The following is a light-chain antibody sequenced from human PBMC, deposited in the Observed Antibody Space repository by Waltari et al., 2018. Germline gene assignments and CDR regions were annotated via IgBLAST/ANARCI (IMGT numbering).Light chain of an antibody. CDR1: SSNIGSKS. Sequence: QSVLTQPPSVSGTHGQRVSFSCSGSSSNIGSKSVNWYQQVPGTAPKLLIYSNNQRPSGVLDRFSGSKSGTSASLAISGLQSEDEADYYCATWDDSLNGLFGGGTRLTVL. V-gene: IGLV1-44*01. CDR2: SNN. J-gene: IGLJ2*01. CDR3: ATWDDSLNGL.